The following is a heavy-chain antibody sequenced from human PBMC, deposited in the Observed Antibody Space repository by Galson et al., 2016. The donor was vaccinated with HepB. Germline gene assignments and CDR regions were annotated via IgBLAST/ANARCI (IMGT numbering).Heavy chain of an antibody. D-gene: IGHD3-22*01. CDR2: IYYSGNT. CDR1: GGSVSSGSYY. Sequence: SETLSLTCTVSGGSVSSGSYYWSWIRQPPGKGLEWIGYIYYSGNTNYNPSLNSRVTISLNTSKNQFSLKLISVTDADTAVYYCARDYYDSIVFDYCGQGTLVTGSS. J-gene: IGHJ4*02. V-gene: IGHV4-61*01. CDR3: ARDYYDSIVFDY.